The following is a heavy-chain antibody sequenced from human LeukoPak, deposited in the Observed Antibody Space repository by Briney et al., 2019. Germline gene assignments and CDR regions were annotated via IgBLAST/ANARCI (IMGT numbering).Heavy chain of an antibody. CDR1: GGSISCGGYY. Sequence: PSQTLSLTCTVSGGSISCGGYYWSWSRQHPGKGLEWIGYIYYSGSTYYNPSLKSRVTISVDTSKNQFSLKLSSVTAADTAVYYCARQPTSSGWLDYWGQETLVTVSS. J-gene: IGHJ4*02. D-gene: IGHD6-19*01. CDR2: IYYSGST. V-gene: IGHV4-31*03. CDR3: ARQPTSSGWLDY.